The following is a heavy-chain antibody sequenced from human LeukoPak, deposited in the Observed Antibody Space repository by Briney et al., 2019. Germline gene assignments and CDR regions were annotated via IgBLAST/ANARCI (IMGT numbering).Heavy chain of an antibody. Sequence: PGGSLRLSCTASGFTFGDYAMSWFRQAPGKGLEWVGFIRSKAYGETTEYAAPVKGRFTISRDDSKSIAYLQMNSLKTEDTAVYYCTRDADIVVVPAAFDYWGQGTLVTVSS. CDR2: IRSKAYGETT. CDR3: TRDADIVVVPAAFDY. D-gene: IGHD2-2*01. J-gene: IGHJ4*02. CDR1: GFTFGDYA. V-gene: IGHV3-49*03.